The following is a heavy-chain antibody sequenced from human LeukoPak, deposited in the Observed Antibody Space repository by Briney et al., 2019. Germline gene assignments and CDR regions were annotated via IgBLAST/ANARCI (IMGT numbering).Heavy chain of an antibody. CDR2: ISSSGSTI. Sequence: GGSLRLSCAASGFTFSSYEMNWVRQAPGKGLEWVSYISSSGSTIYYADSVKGRFTVSRDNAKNSLYLQMNSLRAEDTAVYYCARDVLSWWHYYTDVWGKGTTVTISS. V-gene: IGHV3-48*03. CDR1: GFTFSSYE. CDR3: ARDVLSWWHYYTDV. D-gene: IGHD2-8*02. J-gene: IGHJ6*03.